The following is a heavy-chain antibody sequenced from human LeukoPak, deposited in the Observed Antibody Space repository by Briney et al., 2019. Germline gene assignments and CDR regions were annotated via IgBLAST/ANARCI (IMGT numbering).Heavy chain of an antibody. Sequence: ASVKVSCKASGYTFTSYGISWVRQAPGQGLEWMGWISAYNGNTNYAQKFQGRVTITADESTSTAYMELSRLRYEDTAVYYCARARFSAALGFGMDVWGQGTTVTVSS. J-gene: IGHJ6*02. CDR2: ISAYNGNT. D-gene: IGHD6-13*01. V-gene: IGHV1-18*01. CDR3: ARARFSAALGFGMDV. CDR1: GYTFTSYG.